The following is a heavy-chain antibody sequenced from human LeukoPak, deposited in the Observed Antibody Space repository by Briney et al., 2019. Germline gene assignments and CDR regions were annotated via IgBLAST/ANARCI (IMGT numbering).Heavy chain of an antibody. Sequence: SETLSLTCTVSGRSFRSYYWSWIRQSAGKGLEWIGRIYTSGSTDYNPSLKSRVTMSVDTSKNQFSLKLSSVTATDTTMYYCAKNGGSGTYYDGSFDYWGQGTLVTVSS. CDR3: AKNGGSGTYYDGSFDY. J-gene: IGHJ4*02. D-gene: IGHD1-26*01. CDR1: GRSFRSYY. V-gene: IGHV4-4*07. CDR2: IYTSGST.